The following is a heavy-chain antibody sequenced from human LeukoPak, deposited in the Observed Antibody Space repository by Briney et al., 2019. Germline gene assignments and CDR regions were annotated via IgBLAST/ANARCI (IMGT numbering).Heavy chain of an antibody. J-gene: IGHJ4*02. D-gene: IGHD1-26*01. CDR1: GGSISSYY. Sequence: SETLSLTCTVSGGSISSYYWSWIRQPAGKGLEWIGRIYTSGSTNYNPSLKSRVTMSVDTSKNQFSLKLSSVTAADTAVYYCARMRRSGTYSPFDYWGQGTLVTVSS. V-gene: IGHV4-4*07. CDR2: IYTSGST. CDR3: ARMRRSGTYSPFDY.